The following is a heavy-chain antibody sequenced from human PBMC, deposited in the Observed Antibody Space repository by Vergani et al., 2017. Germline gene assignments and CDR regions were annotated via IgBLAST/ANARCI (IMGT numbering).Heavy chain of an antibody. V-gene: IGHV4-38-2*02. D-gene: IGHD3-16*01. J-gene: IGHJ3*02. CDR3: ARQFWVSQGVGAFET. CDR2: VFHSGSA. Sequence: QGQPQESGPGLLKPSETLSLRCSVSGYSIGRGYYWGGTRQPPGKGLEWIATVFHSGSAYYNPSLRRRVTISVETSKNQFSLRLTTLTAADTAVYYCARQFWVSQGVGAFETWGRGTEVSVSS. CDR1: GYSIGRGYY.